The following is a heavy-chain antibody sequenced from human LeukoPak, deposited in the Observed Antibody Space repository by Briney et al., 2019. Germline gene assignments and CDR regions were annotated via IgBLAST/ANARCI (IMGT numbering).Heavy chain of an antibody. J-gene: IGHJ4*02. Sequence: GGSLRLSCAASGFTFTTSGMHWVRQAPGKGLEWVAVIWNDGTTQFYADSVKDRFTISRDNSKNTLYLQMNSLRAEDTAVYYCARGDYYDSSPFDYWGQGTLVTVSS. CDR1: GFTFTTSG. D-gene: IGHD3-22*01. V-gene: IGHV3-33*01. CDR2: IWNDGTTQ. CDR3: ARGDYYDSSPFDY.